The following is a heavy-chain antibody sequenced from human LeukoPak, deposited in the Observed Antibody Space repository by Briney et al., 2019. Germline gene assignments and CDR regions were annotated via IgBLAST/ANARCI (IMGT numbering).Heavy chain of an antibody. CDR2: ISSSSSYI. D-gene: IGHD6-13*01. CDR3: ARSQGYDSWYDY. Sequence: PGGSLRLSCAASGFTFSSYSMTWVRQAPGKGLEWVSSISSSSSYIYYADSVKGRFTISRDNAKNSLYLQMNSLRAEDTAVYYCARSQGYDSWYDYWGQGTLVTVSS. V-gene: IGHV3-21*01. CDR1: GFTFSSYS. J-gene: IGHJ4*02.